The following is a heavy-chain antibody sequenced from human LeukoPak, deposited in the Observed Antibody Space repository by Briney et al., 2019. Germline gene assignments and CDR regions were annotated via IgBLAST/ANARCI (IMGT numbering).Heavy chain of an antibody. D-gene: IGHD3-16*01. V-gene: IGHV4-59*01. CDR3: ARDFGVAAFDI. J-gene: IGHJ3*02. CDR1: GGSISSYY. Sequence: PSETLSLTCTVSGGSISSYYGSWIRQPPGKGLEWIGYIYYSGSTNYNHSLKSRVTISVDTSKNQFSLKLSSVTAADTAVYYCARDFGVAAFDIWGQGTMVTVSS. CDR2: IYYSGST.